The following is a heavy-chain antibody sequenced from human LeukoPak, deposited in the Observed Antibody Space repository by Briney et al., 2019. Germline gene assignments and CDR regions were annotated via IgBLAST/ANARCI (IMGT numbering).Heavy chain of an antibody. CDR1: GYTFTDYA. J-gene: IGHJ5*02. Sequence: ASVKVSCKASGYTFTDYAMHWVRQAPGQRLEWMGWINTGNGNTRYSEKFQGRATITMDTSASTAYMELSSLRSEDTAVYYCARDRVVGLAPFDPWGQGTLVTVSS. V-gene: IGHV1-3*04. CDR2: INTGNGNT. D-gene: IGHD2-15*01. CDR3: ARDRVVGLAPFDP.